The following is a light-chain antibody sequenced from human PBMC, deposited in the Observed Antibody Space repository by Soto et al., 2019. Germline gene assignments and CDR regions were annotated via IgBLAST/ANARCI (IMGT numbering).Light chain of an antibody. CDR1: SGHSSDA. J-gene: IGLJ2*01. CDR2: LNSDGSH. V-gene: IGLV4-69*01. Sequence: QSLLTQSPSASASLGASVKLTCTLSSGHSSDAIAWHQQQPEKGPRFLMNLNSDGSHTKGDGIPDRFSGSSSGAERYLTISSLQSEDEADYYCQTWGTGIVIFGGGTKVTVL. CDR3: QTWGTGIVI.